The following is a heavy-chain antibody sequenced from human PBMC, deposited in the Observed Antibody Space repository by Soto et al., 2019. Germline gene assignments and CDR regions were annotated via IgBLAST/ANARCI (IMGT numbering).Heavy chain of an antibody. J-gene: IGHJ5*02. CDR2: INHSGST. V-gene: IGHV4-34*01. Sequence: PSETLSLTCAVYGGSFSSYYWSWIRQSPGKGLEWIGEINHSGSTNYNPSLSSRVSISIDTSVNQFFLKVNSVTAADTAVYYCARTDVIEEPATNGWFDPWGQGALVTVSS. CDR3: ARTDVIEEPATNGWFDP. CDR1: GGSFSSYY. D-gene: IGHD2-2*01.